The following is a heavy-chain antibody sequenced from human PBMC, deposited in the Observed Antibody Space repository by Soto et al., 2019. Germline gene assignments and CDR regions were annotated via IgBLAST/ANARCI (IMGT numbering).Heavy chain of an antibody. J-gene: IGHJ6*03. CDR1: GYSFTSYW. CDR3: ARLMVRGVSPSFYYYYYMDV. CDR2: IYPGDSDT. D-gene: IGHD3-10*01. Sequence: GESLKISCKGSGYSFTSYWIGWVRQMPGKGLEWMGIIYPGDSDTRYSPSFQGQVTISADKSISTAYLQWSSLKASDTAMYYCARLMVRGVSPSFYYYYYMDVWGKGTTVTVSS. V-gene: IGHV5-51*01.